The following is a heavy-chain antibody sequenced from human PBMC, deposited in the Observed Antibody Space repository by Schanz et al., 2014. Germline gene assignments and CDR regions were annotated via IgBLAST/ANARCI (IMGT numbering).Heavy chain of an antibody. V-gene: IGHV3-23*04. Sequence: EVQLVESGGGLVQPGGSLRLSCAASTFTFSSYWMHWVRQAPGKGLVWVSTIVGSGDTTYYADSVKGRFTTSRDNSKNTLYLQLNSLRVEDTAVYYCARGHTYSSATHDYWGQGTLVTVSS. J-gene: IGHJ4*02. CDR1: TFTFSSYW. D-gene: IGHD6-19*01. CDR3: ARGHTYSSATHDY. CDR2: IVGSGDTT.